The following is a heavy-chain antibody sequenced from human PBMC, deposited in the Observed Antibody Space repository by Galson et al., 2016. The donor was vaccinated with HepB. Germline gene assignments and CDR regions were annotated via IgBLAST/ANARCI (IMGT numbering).Heavy chain of an antibody. J-gene: IGHJ4*02. CDR3: ARDGSGWLFDS. Sequence: SLRLSCAASGFSFINWVRQSPGKGLEWVGNIKRDGSETYYVDSVRGRFTISRDNARNSLYLQMNSLRAEDTAVYYCARDGSGWLFDSWGQGTLVTVSS. D-gene: IGHD6-19*01. V-gene: IGHV3-7*01. CDR1: GFSF. CDR2: IKRDGSET.